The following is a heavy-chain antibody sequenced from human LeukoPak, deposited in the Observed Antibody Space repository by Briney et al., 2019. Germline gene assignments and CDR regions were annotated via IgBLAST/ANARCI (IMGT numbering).Heavy chain of an antibody. CDR1: GYTFTGYY. Sequence: ASVKVSCKASGYTFTGYYMHWVRQAPGQGLEWMGWINPNSGGTNYAQKFQGRVTITRDTSISTAYMELSRLRSDDTAVYYCAREYYYDSSGYYGYWGQGTLVTVSS. CDR2: INPNSGGT. CDR3: AREYYYDSSGYYGY. D-gene: IGHD3-22*01. J-gene: IGHJ4*02. V-gene: IGHV1-2*02.